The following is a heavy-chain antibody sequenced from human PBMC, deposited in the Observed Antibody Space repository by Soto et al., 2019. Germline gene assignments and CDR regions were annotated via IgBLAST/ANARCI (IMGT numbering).Heavy chain of an antibody. CDR3: ARCWGHMVRGVLSGSYYYYGMDV. CDR1: GGSISSSSYY. Sequence: SETLSLTCTVSGGSISSSSYYWGWIRQPPGKGLEWIGSIYYSGSTYYNPSLKSRVTISVDTSKNQFSLKLSSVTAADTPVYYCARCWGHMVRGVLSGSYYYYGMDVWGQGTTVTVSS. D-gene: IGHD3-10*01. V-gene: IGHV4-39*01. CDR2: IYYSGST. J-gene: IGHJ6*02.